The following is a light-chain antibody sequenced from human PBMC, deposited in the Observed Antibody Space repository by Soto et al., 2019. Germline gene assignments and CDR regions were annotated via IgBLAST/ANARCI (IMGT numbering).Light chain of an antibody. J-gene: IGKJ4*01. Sequence: EIVMTQSPATLSVYPGERATLFCRASQTVSSIFLAWYQQKPGQTPRLLIHGASTRATGIPARFSGSGSGTEFTLTISSLQSDDFAVYYCQQYSAWPLTFGCGNKVEIK. V-gene: IGKV3-15*01. CDR3: QQYSAWPLT. CDR2: GAS. CDR1: QTVSSI.